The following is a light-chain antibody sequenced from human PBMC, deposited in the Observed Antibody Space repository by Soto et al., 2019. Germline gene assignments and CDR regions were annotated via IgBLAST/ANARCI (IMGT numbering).Light chain of an antibody. J-gene: IGLJ2*01. CDR1: SSDFGGHNL. Sequence: QSALTQPASVSGSPGQSVSISCTTSSSDFGGHNLVSWYQHHPGRAPNLLIYAVTNRPSGVPDRFSGSKSGSTASLIISGLRSEGEADYYCSAYTSTNTVIFGGGTKLTVL. CDR2: AVT. CDR3: SAYTSTNTVI. V-gene: IGLV2-14*03.